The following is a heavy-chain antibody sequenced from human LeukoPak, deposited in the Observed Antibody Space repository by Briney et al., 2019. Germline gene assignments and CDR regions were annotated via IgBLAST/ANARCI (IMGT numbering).Heavy chain of an antibody. CDR3: ARGDSGSYIFDY. D-gene: IGHD1-26*01. Sequence: PGGSLRLSCAASGFTFSSYSMNWVRQAPGKGLEWVSSISSSSYIYYADSVKGRFTISRDNAKNSLYLQMNSLRAEDTAVYYCARGDSGSYIFDYWGQGTLVTVSS. CDR1: GFTFSSYS. V-gene: IGHV3-21*01. CDR2: ISSSSYI. J-gene: IGHJ4*02.